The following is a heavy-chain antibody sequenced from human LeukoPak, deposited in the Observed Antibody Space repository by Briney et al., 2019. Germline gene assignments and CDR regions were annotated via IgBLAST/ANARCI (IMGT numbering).Heavy chain of an antibody. CDR1: GDSVSSNSAA. J-gene: IGHJ3*02. Sequence: SQTLSLTCAISGDSVSSNSAAWNWIRQSPSRGLEWLGRTYYRSKYFYDYAVSLKSRMTISPDTSRNQFSLQLNSVAPEDTAVYYCVKGGDAFDIWGPGTMVTVSS. CDR3: VKGGDAFDI. CDR2: TYYRSKYFY. D-gene: IGHD3-10*01. V-gene: IGHV6-1*01.